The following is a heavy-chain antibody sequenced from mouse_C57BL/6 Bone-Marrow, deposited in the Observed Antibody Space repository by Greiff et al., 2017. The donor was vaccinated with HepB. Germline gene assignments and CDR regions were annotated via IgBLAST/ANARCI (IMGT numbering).Heavy chain of an antibody. Sequence: EVNVVESGGGLVKPGGSLKLSCAASGFTFSSYAMSWVRQTPEKRLEWVATISDGGSYTYYPDNVKGRFTISRDNAKNNLYLQMSHLKSEDTAMYYCARDRAVVEGYYFDYWGQGTTLTVSS. V-gene: IGHV5-4*01. CDR2: ISDGGSYT. CDR3: ARDRAVVEGYYFDY. D-gene: IGHD1-1*01. CDR1: GFTFSSYA. J-gene: IGHJ2*01.